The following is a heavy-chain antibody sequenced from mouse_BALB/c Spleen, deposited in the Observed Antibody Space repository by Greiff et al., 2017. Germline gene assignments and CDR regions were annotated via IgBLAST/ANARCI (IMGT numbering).Heavy chain of an antibody. D-gene: IGHD1-1*01. J-gene: IGHJ4*01. Sequence: DVMLVESGGGLVKPGGSLKLSCAASGFTFSSYAMSWVRQSPEKRLEWVAEISSGGSYTYYPDTVTGRFTISRDNAKNTLYLEMSSLRSEDTAMYYCARVFYGSSYYAMDYWGQGTSVTVSS. CDR2: ISSGGSYT. CDR1: GFTFSSYA. CDR3: ARVFYGSSYYAMDY. V-gene: IGHV5-9-4*01.